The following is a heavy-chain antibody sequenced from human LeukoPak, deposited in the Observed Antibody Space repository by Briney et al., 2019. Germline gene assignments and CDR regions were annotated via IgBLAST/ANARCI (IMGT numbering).Heavy chain of an antibody. V-gene: IGHV4-61*02. J-gene: IGHJ3*02. CDR3: ARDLILFGVVKDAFDI. CDR1: GGSISSGSYY. D-gene: IGHD3-3*01. Sequence: SETLSLTCTVSGGSISSGSYYWSWIRQPAGKGLEWIGRIYTSGSTNYNPSLKSRVTISVDTSKNQFSLKLSSVTAADTAVYYCARDLILFGVVKDAFDIWGQGTMVTVSS. CDR2: IYTSGST.